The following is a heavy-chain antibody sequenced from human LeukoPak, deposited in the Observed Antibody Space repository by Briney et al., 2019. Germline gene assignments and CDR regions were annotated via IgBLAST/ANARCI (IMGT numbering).Heavy chain of an antibody. V-gene: IGHV1-8*01. CDR3: ARAYYYDSSGYYDYYFDY. CDR2: MNPNSGNT. D-gene: IGHD3-22*01. CDR1: GYTFTSYD. J-gene: IGHJ4*02. Sequence: GASVKVSCKASGYTFTSYDINWVRQATGQGLEWMGWMNPNSGNTGYAQKFQGRVTMTRDTSISTAYMELSRLRSDDTAVYYCARAYYYDSSGYYDYYFDYWGQGTLVTVSS.